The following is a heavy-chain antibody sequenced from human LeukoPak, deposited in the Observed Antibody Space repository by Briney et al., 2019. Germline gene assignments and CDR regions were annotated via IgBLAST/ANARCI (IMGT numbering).Heavy chain of an antibody. J-gene: IGHJ4*02. D-gene: IGHD6-13*01. CDR3: ARHSSSWDEVLPGDY. CDR2: INPNSGGT. Sequence: ASVKVSCKASGYTFTGYYMHWVRQAPGQGLEWMGWINPNSGGTNYAQKFQGRVTMTRDTSISTAYMELSRLRSDDTAVYYCARHSSSWDEVLPGDYWGQGTLVTVSS. CDR1: GYTFTGYY. V-gene: IGHV1-2*02.